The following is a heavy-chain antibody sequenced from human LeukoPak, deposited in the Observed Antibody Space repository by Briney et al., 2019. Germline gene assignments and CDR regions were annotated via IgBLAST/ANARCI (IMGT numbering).Heavy chain of an antibody. J-gene: IGHJ6*03. CDR3: ARDRSRDLEWFPLYYYYMDV. CDR2: ISSSSSTI. CDR1: GFTFSDYY. V-gene: IGHV3-11*04. D-gene: IGHD3-3*01. Sequence: GGSLRLSCAASGFTFSDYYMSWIRQAPGKGLEWVSYISSSSSTIYYADSVKGRFTISRDNAKNSLYLQMNSLRAEDTAVYYCARDRSRDLEWFPLYYYYMDVWGKGTTVTVSS.